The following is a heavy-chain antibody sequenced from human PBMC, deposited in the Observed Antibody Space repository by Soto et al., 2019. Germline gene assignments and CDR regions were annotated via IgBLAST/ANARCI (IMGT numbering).Heavy chain of an antibody. Sequence: SETLSLTCAVYGGSFSGYYWSWIRQPPGKGLEWIGEINHSGSTSYNPSPKSRVTISVDTSKNQFSLKMSSVTAADTAGDYCAVNYYAFLSFFFHPDTQALISVWAKGPSAPVS. CDR2: INHSGST. J-gene: IGHJ6*03. V-gene: IGHV4-34*01. D-gene: IGHD3-3*01. CDR1: GGSFSGYY. CDR3: AVNYYAFLSFFFHPDTQALISV.